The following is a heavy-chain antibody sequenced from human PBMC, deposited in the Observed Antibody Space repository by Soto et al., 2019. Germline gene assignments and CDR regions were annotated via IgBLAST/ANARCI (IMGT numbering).Heavy chain of an antibody. Sequence: GSGPTLVNPTQTLTLTCTFSGFSFSTSQVGVGWVRQPPGKAQEWLAIIYWDDDKRYNPSLRNRLSITKDTSKNQVVLTMTNVDPVDTATYYCGHRPGGSLSGWDNGYFDYWGRGVLVTVSS. CDR1: GFSFSTSQVG. CDR2: IYWDDDK. J-gene: IGHJ4*02. D-gene: IGHD6-19*01. CDR3: GHRPGGSLSGWDNGYFDY. V-gene: IGHV2-5*02.